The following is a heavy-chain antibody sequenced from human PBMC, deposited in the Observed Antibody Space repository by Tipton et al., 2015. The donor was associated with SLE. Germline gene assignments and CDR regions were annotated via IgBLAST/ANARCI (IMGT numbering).Heavy chain of an antibody. CDR1: GFTFRTYG. D-gene: IGHD3-10*01. CDR3: ARDRSRNSGIYPVFGA. CDR2: ITNDGDYT. J-gene: IGHJ5*02. Sequence: SLRLSCEGSGFTFRTYGMSWVRQGPGRGLEWVSGITNDGDYTHYADSVKGRFTISRDNAKRSLYLYMIGLRDEDTAVYYCARDRSRNSGIYPVFGAWGQGTLITVSS. V-gene: IGHV3-21*01.